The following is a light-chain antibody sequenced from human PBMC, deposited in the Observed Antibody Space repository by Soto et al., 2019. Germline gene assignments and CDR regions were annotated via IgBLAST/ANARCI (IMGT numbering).Light chain of an antibody. V-gene: IGLV2-8*01. CDR3: SSYAGSNNYV. Sequence: QSVLTQPPSASGSPGRSVTISCTGTSSDVGGYNYVSWYQQHPGKAPKLIIYEVTKRPSGVPARFSGSKSGNTASLTVSGLQADDEADYYCSSYAGSNNYVFGTGTKVTVL. CDR2: EVT. CDR1: SSDVGGYNY. J-gene: IGLJ1*01.